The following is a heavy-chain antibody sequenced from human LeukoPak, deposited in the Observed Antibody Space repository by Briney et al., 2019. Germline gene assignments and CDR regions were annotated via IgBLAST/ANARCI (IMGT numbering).Heavy chain of an antibody. V-gene: IGHV1-2*06. J-gene: IGHJ4*02. CDR2: INPNSGGT. Sequence: ASVKVSCKAPGYTFTGYYMHWVRQAPGQGLEWMGRINPNSGGTNYAQKFQGRVTMTRDTSISIAYMELSRLRSDDTAVYYCASEKLYCGGDCYPTPFDYWGQGTLVTVSS. D-gene: IGHD2-21*02. CDR1: GYTFTGYY. CDR3: ASEKLYCGGDCYPTPFDY.